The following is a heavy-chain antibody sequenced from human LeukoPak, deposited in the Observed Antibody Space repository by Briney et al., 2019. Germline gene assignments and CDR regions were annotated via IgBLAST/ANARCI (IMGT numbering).Heavy chain of an antibody. Sequence: GGSLRLSCAASGFTFSSYAMHWVRQAPGKGLEWVAVISYDGGNKYYADSVKGRFTISRDNSKNTLYLQMNSLRAEDTAVYYCARSSGFSLAWLDYWGQGTLVTVSS. D-gene: IGHD3-22*01. V-gene: IGHV3-30-3*01. CDR3: ARSSGFSLAWLDY. CDR1: GFTFSSYA. J-gene: IGHJ4*02. CDR2: ISYDGGNK.